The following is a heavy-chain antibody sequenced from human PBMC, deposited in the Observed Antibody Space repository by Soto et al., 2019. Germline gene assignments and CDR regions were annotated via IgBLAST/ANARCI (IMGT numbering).Heavy chain of an antibody. J-gene: IGHJ6*03. CDR3: ARAYAREYYDFWSGRSRGYMDV. D-gene: IGHD3-3*01. CDR2: ISSSSSTI. Sequence: GGSLRLSCAASGFTFSSYSMNWVRQAPGKGLEWVSYISSSSSTIYYADSVKGRFTISRDNAKNSLYLQMNSLRAEDTAVYYCARAYAREYYDFWSGRSRGYMDVWGKGTTVTVSS. CDR1: GFTFSSYS. V-gene: IGHV3-48*01.